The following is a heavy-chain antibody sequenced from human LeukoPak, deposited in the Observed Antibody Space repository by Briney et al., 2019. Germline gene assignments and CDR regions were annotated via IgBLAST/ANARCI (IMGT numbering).Heavy chain of an antibody. CDR1: GGSVSSRSHY. D-gene: IGHD2-15*01. Sequence: SETLSLTCSVSGGSVSSRSHYWGWIRQPPGKGPEWIGEINHSGSTNYNPSLKSRVTIPVDTSKNQFSLKLSSVTAADTAVYYCARRPKRVVAATPRAFDIWGQGTMVTVSS. CDR3: ARRPKRVVAATPRAFDI. J-gene: IGHJ3*02. V-gene: IGHV4-39*07. CDR2: INHSGST.